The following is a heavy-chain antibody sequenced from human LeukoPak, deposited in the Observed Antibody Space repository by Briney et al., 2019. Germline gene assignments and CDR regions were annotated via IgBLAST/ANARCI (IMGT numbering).Heavy chain of an antibody. Sequence: ASVNVSCKASGYTFTGYYMHWVRQTPGQGPEWMGWINPNSGGTNYAQKFQGRVTMTRDTSISTAYLELSRLRSDDTAVYYFGRRSAMVTTYRGGNWFDPWGQGTLVTVSS. J-gene: IGHJ5*02. CDR2: INPNSGGT. CDR1: GYTFTGYY. CDR3: GRRSAMVTTYRGGNWFDP. D-gene: IGHD5-18*01. V-gene: IGHV1-2*02.